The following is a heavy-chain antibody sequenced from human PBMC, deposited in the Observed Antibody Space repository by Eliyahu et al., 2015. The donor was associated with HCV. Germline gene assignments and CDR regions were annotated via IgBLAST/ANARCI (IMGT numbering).Heavy chain of an antibody. CDR2: IYYSGST. J-gene: IGHJ6*02. V-gene: IGHV4-59*01. CDR3: AIARMAPPYYYYFGMDV. D-gene: IGHD5-24*01. Sequence: QVQLQESGPGLVKPSETLSLTCTVSGGSISXXYWSWIRQPPGKGLEWIGYIYYSGSTSYNPSLKSRVTISVDTSKKQFSLKLSSVTAADTAVYYCAIARMAPPYYYYFGMDVWGQGTTVTVSS. CDR1: GGSISXXY.